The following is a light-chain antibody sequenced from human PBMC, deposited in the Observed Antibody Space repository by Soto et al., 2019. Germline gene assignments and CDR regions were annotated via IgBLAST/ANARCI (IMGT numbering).Light chain of an antibody. CDR1: QSISNC. Sequence: DIQMTQSPSTLPASVGDRVTITCRASQSISNCLAWYQQKPGTATNVLIYHASNLQSGVPSRFSGSGSGTEFTLTISSLQPDYFATYYCQQYNSYSFGQGTKVDIK. CDR2: HAS. CDR3: QQYNSYS. V-gene: IGKV1-5*01. J-gene: IGKJ1*01.